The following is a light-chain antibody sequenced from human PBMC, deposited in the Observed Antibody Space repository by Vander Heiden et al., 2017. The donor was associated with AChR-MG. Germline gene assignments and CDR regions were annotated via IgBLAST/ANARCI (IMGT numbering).Light chain of an antibody. Sequence: QSALTQPASVSGSPGQSITLSCTGNSSDVAGYHRVSCYQQFPGKAPKLMVYDLTRRPSGLSSRFSGSNSGNTSSLTISGLQAEDEADYYCGSYAGSDTLIFGGGTKLTVL. CDR2: DLT. CDR1: SSDVAGYHR. J-gene: IGLJ2*01. V-gene: IGLV2-23*02. CDR3: GSYAGSDTLI.